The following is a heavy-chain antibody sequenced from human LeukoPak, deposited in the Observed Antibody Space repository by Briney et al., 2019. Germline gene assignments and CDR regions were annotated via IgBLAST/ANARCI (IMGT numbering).Heavy chain of an antibody. V-gene: IGHV4-31*03. CDR1: GGSISSGGYY. Sequence: SETLSLTCTVSGGSISSGGYYWSWIRQHPGKGLEWIGYIYYSGSTYYNPSLKSRVTISVDTSKNQFSLKLSSVTAADTAVYYCATGSGSGYHPSRYFDLWGRGTLVTVSS. D-gene: IGHD5-12*01. CDR2: IYYSGST. CDR3: ATGSGSGYHPSRYFDL. J-gene: IGHJ2*01.